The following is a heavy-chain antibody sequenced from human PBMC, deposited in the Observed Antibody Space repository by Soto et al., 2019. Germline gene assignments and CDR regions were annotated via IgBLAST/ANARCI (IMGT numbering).Heavy chain of an antibody. J-gene: IGHJ4*02. Sequence: SETLSLTCTVSGGSISSGDYYWSWIRQPPGKDLEWIGYIYYSGSTYYNPSLKSRVTISVDTSKNQFSLKLSSVTAADTAVYYCARGIAVADNGGYFDYWGQGTLVTSPQ. CDR1: GGSISSGDYY. V-gene: IGHV4-30-4*01. D-gene: IGHD6-19*01. CDR3: ARGIAVADNGGYFDY. CDR2: IYYSGST.